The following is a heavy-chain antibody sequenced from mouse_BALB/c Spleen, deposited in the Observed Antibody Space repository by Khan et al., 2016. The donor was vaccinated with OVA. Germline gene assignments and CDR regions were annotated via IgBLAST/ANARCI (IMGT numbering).Heavy chain of an antibody. CDR3: ARRNYFGYTFAY. CDR1: GYTFTDYY. D-gene: IGHD1-2*01. Sequence: QVQLQQSGAELARPGASVKLSCKASGYTFTDYYINWVKQRTGQGLEWIGEIYPRSGNTYYNEKFKGTATLTADQSSSIAYMQLSSLTSEDSAVYFCARRNYFGYTFAYWGQGTLVTVSA. CDR2: IYPRSGNT. V-gene: IGHV1-77*01. J-gene: IGHJ3*01.